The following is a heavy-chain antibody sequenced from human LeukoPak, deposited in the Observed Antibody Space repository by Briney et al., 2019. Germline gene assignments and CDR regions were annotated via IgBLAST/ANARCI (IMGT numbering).Heavy chain of an antibody. CDR1: GITLSNYG. Sequence: GGSLRLSCAVSGITLSNYGMSWVRQAPGKGLEWVGGISDSGGRTNYADSVKGRVTISRDNPKHRLYLQMNRLRPEDTAVYFCAKRGVVIRVILVGFHKEAYYFDSWGQGALVTVSS. D-gene: IGHD3-22*01. CDR3: AKRGVVIRVILVGFHKEAYYFDS. V-gene: IGHV3-23*01. CDR2: ISDSGGRT. J-gene: IGHJ4*02.